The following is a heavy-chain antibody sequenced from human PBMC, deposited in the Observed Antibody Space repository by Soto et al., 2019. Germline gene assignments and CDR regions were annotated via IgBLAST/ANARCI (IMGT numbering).Heavy chain of an antibody. CDR3: AQGRAAISYYGMDV. D-gene: IGHD2-2*01. CDR2: ISWNSGSI. J-gene: IGHJ6*02. V-gene: IGHV3-9*01. CDR1: GFTFDDYA. Sequence: EVQLVESGGGLVQPGRSLRLSCAASGFTFDDYAMHWVRQAPGKGLEWVSGISWNSGSIGYADSVKGRFTISRDNAKNSLHMQMNILRAEATALYYCAQGRAAISYYGMDVWGQGTTVTVSS.